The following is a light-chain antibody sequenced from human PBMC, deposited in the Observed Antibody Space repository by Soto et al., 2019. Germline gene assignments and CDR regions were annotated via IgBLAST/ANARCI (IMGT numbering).Light chain of an antibody. CDR2: DAS. CDR3: QQYDGYSGT. Sequence: DIQMTQSPSTLSASVGDRVTITCRASQSIGTLLAWYQQKPGEAPKLLIYDASNLERGVSSTFSGSGSGTEFTLTINTLQPEDFATYYCQQYDGYSGTFGQGTKVDNK. V-gene: IGKV1-5*01. CDR1: QSIGTL. J-gene: IGKJ1*01.